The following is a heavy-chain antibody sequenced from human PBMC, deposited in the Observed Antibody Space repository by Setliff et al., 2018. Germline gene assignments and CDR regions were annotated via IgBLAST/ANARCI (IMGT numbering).Heavy chain of an antibody. J-gene: IGHJ4*02. CDR2: IYYSGST. Sequence: SETLSLTCTVSGGSISSHYWSWIRQPPGKGLEWIGYIYYSGSTYYNPSLKSRVTISVDTSKNQFSLKLSSVTAADTAVYYCARGDSSGYYYILFDFWGQGTLVTVSS. CDR1: GGSISSHY. D-gene: IGHD3-22*01. CDR3: ARGDSSGYYYILFDF. V-gene: IGHV4-59*08.